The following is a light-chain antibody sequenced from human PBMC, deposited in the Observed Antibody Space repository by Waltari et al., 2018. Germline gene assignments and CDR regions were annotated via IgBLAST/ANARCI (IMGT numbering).Light chain of an antibody. Sequence: DIQLTQSPSFLSASVGDRVTITCRASQGISRYLAWYQRKPGEAPKLLISAAYTLQSGVPSRFSGSGSGTEFTLTISSLQPEDFATYYCQQLNSFPYTFGQGTQLDIK. J-gene: IGKJ2*01. CDR1: QGISRY. CDR2: AAY. V-gene: IGKV1-9*01. CDR3: QQLNSFPYT.